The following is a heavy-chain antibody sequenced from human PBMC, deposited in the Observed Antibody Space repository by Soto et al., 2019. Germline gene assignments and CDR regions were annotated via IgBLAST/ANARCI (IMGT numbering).Heavy chain of an antibody. J-gene: IGHJ4*02. CDR1: GFTFSSYA. V-gene: IGHV3-23*01. CDR3: TKGATSPFDS. D-gene: IGHD3-16*01. CDR2: ISESGAST. Sequence: PGGSLRLSCAASGFTFSSYAMSWVRQGPGKGLEWVSAISESGASTYYADSVKGRFTISRDNSKNTLYLQMNSLRVEDTAIYYCTKGATSPFDSWGQGTRVTVSS.